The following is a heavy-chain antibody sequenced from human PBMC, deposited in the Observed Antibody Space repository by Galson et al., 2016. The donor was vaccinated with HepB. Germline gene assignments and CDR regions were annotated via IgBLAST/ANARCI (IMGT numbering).Heavy chain of an antibody. D-gene: IGHD3-16*01. CDR3: VKDLGAKWSPSHNYYGMYV. V-gene: IGHV3-9*01. CDR1: GFTFDDYA. J-gene: IGHJ6*02. Sequence: SLRLSCAASGFTFDDYAMHWVRQGPGKGPEWVAAISWNSGEVAYAGSLKGRFTISRDNARNSLFLQMTSLTVDDTASYYCVKDLGAKWSPSHNYYGMYVWGQGTTVIVSS. CDR2: ISWNSGEV.